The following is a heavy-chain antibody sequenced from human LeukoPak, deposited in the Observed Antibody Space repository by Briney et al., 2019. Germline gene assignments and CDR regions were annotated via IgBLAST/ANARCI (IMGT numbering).Heavy chain of an antibody. Sequence: GGSLRLSCAASGFTFSSYSMNWVRQAPGKGLEWVSAISGSGGSTYYADSVKGRFTISRDNSKNTLYLQMNSLRAEDTAVYYCAKDDVTVRGVKRAGYWGQGTLVTVSS. CDR2: ISGSGGST. CDR1: GFTFSSYS. CDR3: AKDDVTVRGVKRAGY. D-gene: IGHD3-10*01. J-gene: IGHJ4*02. V-gene: IGHV3-23*01.